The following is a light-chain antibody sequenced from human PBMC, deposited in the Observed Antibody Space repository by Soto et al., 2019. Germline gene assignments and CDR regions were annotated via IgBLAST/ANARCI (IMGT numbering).Light chain of an antibody. CDR1: QSVSSDY. CDR2: DAS. Sequence: EIVLTQSPGTLSLSPGERATLSCRASQSVSSDYLAWYQQKPGQTPKVLIYDASNRATGIPARFSGSGSGTDFTLTISSLEPEDFAVYYCQQRNNWPPVTFGGGTKVEIK. J-gene: IGKJ4*01. V-gene: IGKV3-11*01. CDR3: QQRNNWPPVT.